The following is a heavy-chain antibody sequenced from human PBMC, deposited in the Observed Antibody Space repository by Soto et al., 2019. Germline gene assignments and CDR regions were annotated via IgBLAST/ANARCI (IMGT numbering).Heavy chain of an antibody. J-gene: IGHJ6*02. V-gene: IGHV1-2*04. CDR2: INPNSGGN. Sequence: ASVKVSCKASGYTFTGYYMHWVRQAPGQGLEGMGWINPNSGGNNYAQKFQGWVTMTRDTSISTAYMELSRLRSDDTAVYYCARSWGLGGDYYGMDVWGQGTTVTVSS. CDR3: ARSWGLGGDYYGMDV. CDR1: GYTFTGYY. D-gene: IGHD3-16*01.